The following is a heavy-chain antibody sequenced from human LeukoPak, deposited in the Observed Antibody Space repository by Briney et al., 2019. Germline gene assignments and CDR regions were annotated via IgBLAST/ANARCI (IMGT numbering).Heavy chain of an antibody. CDR2: IKSDGST. CDR1: GFTFSTYW. V-gene: IGHV3-74*01. Sequence: PGGPLRLSCAASGFTFSTYWMHWVRQAPGKGLGWVSCIKSDGSTNYADSVKGRFNISRDNAKNTLSLQMNSLRPENTGVYYCARAPSEIGGYYPEYFRHWGQGTLDTVSS. CDR3: ARAPSEIGGYYPEYFRH. J-gene: IGHJ1*01. D-gene: IGHD3-22*01.